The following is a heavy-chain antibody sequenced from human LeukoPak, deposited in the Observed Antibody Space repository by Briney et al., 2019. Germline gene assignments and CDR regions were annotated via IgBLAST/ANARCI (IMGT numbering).Heavy chain of an antibody. J-gene: IGHJ4*02. CDR3: ARSRRGNYFDY. V-gene: IGHV3-48*02. CDR2: ISSGAGDT. CDR1: GFTFSAYS. D-gene: IGHD1-26*01. Sequence: GGSLILSCAGTGFTFSAYSLNWVRQAPGKGLEWVSYISSGAGDTYYADSVKGRFTISRDNAQNSLYLQMNGLRDEDTAVYHCARSRRGNYFDYWGQGTLVSVSS.